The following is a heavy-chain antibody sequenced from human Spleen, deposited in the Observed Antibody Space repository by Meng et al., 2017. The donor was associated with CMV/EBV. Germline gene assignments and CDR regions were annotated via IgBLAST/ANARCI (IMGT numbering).Heavy chain of an antibody. D-gene: IGHD2-2*01. CDR1: GFTFSRYW. J-gene: IGHJ4*02. CDR3: ARDDQLPFDY. CDR2: INSDGSST. Sequence: GESLKISCAASGFTFSRYWMHWVRQAPGKGLVWVSRINSDGSSTSYADSVQGRFTISRDNAKNTLYLQMNSLTAEDTAVYYCARDDQLPFDYWGQGTQVTVSS. V-gene: IGHV3-74*01.